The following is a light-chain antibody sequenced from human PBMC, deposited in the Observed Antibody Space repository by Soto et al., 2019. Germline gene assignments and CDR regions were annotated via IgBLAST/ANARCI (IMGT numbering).Light chain of an antibody. CDR2: DVS. J-gene: IGLJ1*01. V-gene: IGLV2-14*01. CDR1: SSDIGSYNY. Sequence: QSALTQPASVSGSPGQSIAISCTGTSSDIGSYNYVSWYQQHPGKAPKLMIYDVSYRPSGVSDRFSGSKSGNTASLTISVVQAYDESDYYCQSFTTCTTYVFGTGTKLTVL. CDR3: QSFTTCTTYV.